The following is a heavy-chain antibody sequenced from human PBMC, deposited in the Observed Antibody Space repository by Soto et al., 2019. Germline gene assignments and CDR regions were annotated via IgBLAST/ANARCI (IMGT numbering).Heavy chain of an antibody. CDR1: VDSSSSAVYS. J-gene: IGHJ4*02. D-gene: IGHD3-22*01. CDR3: ARAHYGPSGYYFDS. CDR2: IYHTGRT. V-gene: IGHV4-30-2*01. Sequence: SETLSLTCTVSVDSSSSAVYSWSGIRQPPQKGLEWIGYIYHTGRTSYSPSLKSRVTISVDKSKNQFSLILNSVTAADTAMYYCARAHYGPSGYYFDSWGQGTLVTVSP.